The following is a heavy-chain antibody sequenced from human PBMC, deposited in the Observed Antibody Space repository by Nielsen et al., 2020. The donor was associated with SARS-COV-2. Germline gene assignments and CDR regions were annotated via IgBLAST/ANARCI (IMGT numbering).Heavy chain of an antibody. Sequence: ASVKVSCKASGYTFTSYGISWVRQAPGQGLEWMGWISAYNGNTNYAQKLQGRGTMTIDTSTDTAWLELRSLRSDDTAVYYCARDAIRFYSDSSGYYDYWGQGTLVTVSS. CDR2: ISAYNGNT. CDR3: ARDAIRFYSDSSGYYDY. CDR1: GYTFTSYG. D-gene: IGHD3-22*01. V-gene: IGHV1-18*01. J-gene: IGHJ4*02.